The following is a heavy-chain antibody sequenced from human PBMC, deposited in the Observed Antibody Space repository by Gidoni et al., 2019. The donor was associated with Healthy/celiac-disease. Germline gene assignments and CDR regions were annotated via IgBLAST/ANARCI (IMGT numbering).Heavy chain of an antibody. CDR2: INHSGST. V-gene: IGHV4-34*01. CDR1: GGSFSGYY. CDR3: ARRSMVRGVEDY. J-gene: IGHJ4*02. Sequence: QVQLQQWGAGLLKPSETMSLTCAVYGGSFSGYYWSWIRQPPGKGLEWIGEINHSGSTNYNPSLKSRVTIAVDTSKNQFSRKLSSVTAADTAVYYCARRSMVRGVEDYWGQGTLVTVSS. D-gene: IGHD3-10*01.